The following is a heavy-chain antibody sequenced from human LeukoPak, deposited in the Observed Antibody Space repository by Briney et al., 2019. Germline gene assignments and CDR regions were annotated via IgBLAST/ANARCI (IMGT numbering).Heavy chain of an antibody. J-gene: IGHJ5*02. CDR1: GYTLTELS. Sequence: GASVKVSCKVSGYTLTELSMHWVRQAPGKGLEWMGGFDPEDGETIYAQKFQGRITMTEDTSTDTAYMELGSLRSEDTAVYYCATTGPQLRLGWYNWFDPWGQGTLVTVSS. CDR3: ATTGPQLRLGWYNWFDP. D-gene: IGHD4-17*01. V-gene: IGHV1-24*01. CDR2: FDPEDGET.